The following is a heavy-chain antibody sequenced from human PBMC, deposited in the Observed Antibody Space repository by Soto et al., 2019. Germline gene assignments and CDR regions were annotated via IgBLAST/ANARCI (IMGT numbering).Heavy chain of an antibody. CDR3: AREGASGFGMDV. V-gene: IGHV4-4*07. J-gene: IGHJ6*02. Sequence: QVQLQESGPGLVKPSETLSLTCTVSGDSIRSYYWSWIRQPAGKALEWIGRIYTSGSTNYNPSLKSRLTILVDTSKNQSSLNLSSVTAADTAVYYCAREGASGFGMDVWGQGTTVTVSS. CDR1: GDSIRSYY. CDR2: IYTSGST. D-gene: IGHD1-26*01.